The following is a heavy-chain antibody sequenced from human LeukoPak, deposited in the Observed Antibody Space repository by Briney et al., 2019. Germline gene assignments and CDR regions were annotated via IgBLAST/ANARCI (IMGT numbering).Heavy chain of an antibody. J-gene: IGHJ4*02. V-gene: IGHV3-30*02. CDR2: IRYDGSNK. CDR3: AKDLYSQVRGVSHAGY. CDR1: GFTFSSYG. D-gene: IGHD3-10*01. Sequence: GGPLRLSCAASGFTFSSYGMHWVRQAPGKGLEWVAFIRYDGSNKYYADSVKGRFTISRDNSKNTLYLQMNSLRAEDTAVYYCAKDLYSQVRGVSHAGYWGQGTLVTVSS.